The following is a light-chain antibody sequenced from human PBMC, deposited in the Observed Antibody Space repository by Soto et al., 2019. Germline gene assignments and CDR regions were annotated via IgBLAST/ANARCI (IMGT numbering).Light chain of an antibody. Sequence: EIVLTQSPATLSLSPGERATLSCRASQSVSSYLTWYQQKPGQAPRLLIYDASNRATGIPARFSGSGSGTDFTLTNTSLEPEDFAVYCCQQRSNWPWTFGQGTKVEIK. CDR1: QSVSSY. V-gene: IGKV3-11*01. J-gene: IGKJ1*01. CDR2: DAS. CDR3: QQRSNWPWT.